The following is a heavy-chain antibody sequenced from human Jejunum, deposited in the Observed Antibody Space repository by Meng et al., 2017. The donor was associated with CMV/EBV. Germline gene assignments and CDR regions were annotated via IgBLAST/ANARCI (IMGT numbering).Heavy chain of an antibody. V-gene: IGHV4-31*02. D-gene: IGHD3-10*01. CDR2: VYYSGST. CDR3: ARRGSVIIASGAPAFYFDL. CDR1: GDYY. Sequence: GDYYWTGIRQYPGEGLEWIGYVYYSGSTYYNPSLKSRVAMSVDTSKNQFSLTLNYVTAADTAVYYCARRGSVIIASGAPAFYFDLWGQGTRVTVSS. J-gene: IGHJ4*02.